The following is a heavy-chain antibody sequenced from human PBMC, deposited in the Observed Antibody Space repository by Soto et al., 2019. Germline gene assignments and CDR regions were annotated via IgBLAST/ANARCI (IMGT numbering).Heavy chain of an antibody. CDR2: IGGSGGDT. CDR3: AKDLSGTYYDFDY. CDR1: GFTFSTYA. Sequence: EVQLLESGGGLVQPGGSLRLSCAASGFTFSTYAMSWVRQAPGKGLEWVSVIGGSGGDTYYADSVKGRFTISRDNSKNTLYLQMNSLRAEDTAVYYCAKDLSGTYYDFDYWGQGTLVTVSP. J-gene: IGHJ4*02. V-gene: IGHV3-23*01. D-gene: IGHD1-26*01.